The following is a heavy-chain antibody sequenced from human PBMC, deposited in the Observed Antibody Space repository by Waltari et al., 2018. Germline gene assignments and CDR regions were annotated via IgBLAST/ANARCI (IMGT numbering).Heavy chain of an antibody. J-gene: IGHJ6*02. CDR1: GFSLSTSGVG. D-gene: IGHD3-10*01. Sequence: QITLKESGPTLVKPTQTLTLTCTFSGFSLSTSGVGVGWIRQPPGKALEWLALIYWNDDKRYSPSLKSRLTITKDTSKNQLVLTMTNMDPVDTATYYCAHIHGSGSYFFMDVWGQGTTVTVSS. CDR3: AHIHGSGSYFFMDV. CDR2: IYWNDDK. V-gene: IGHV2-5*01.